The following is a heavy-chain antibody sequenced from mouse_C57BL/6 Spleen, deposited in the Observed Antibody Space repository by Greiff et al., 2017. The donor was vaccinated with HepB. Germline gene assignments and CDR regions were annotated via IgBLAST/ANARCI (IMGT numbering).Heavy chain of an antibody. CDR2: IRSKSNNYAT. CDR1: GFSFNTYA. J-gene: IGHJ4*01. V-gene: IGHV10-1*01. Sequence: EVTLMESGGGLVQPKGSLKLSCAASGFSFNTYAMNWVRQAPGKGLEWVARIRSKSNNYATYYADSVKDRFTISRDDSESMLYLQMNNLKTEDTAMYYCVRRAMDYWGQGTSVTVSS. CDR3: VRRAMDY.